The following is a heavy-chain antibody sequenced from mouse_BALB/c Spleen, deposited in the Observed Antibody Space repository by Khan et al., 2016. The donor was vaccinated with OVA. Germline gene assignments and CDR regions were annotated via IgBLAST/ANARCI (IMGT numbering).Heavy chain of an antibody. CDR1: GYSITSDYA. CDR3: ARVYGGDFDY. D-gene: IGHD1-1*01. J-gene: IGHJ2*01. CDR2: ISYSGNT. V-gene: IGHV3-2*02. Sequence: EVQLQESGPGLVKPSQSLSLICTVTGYSITSDYAWNWIRQFPGNKLEWMGFISYSGNTKYHPSLKSRISIPRDTSTNQFFLQLNSVTTEDTATYYCARVYGGDFDYWGQGTTLTVSS.